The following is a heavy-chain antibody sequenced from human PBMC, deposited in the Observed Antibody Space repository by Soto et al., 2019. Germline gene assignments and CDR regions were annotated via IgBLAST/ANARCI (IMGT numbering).Heavy chain of an antibody. V-gene: IGHV1-2*04. CDR3: ARESGGAMATLDYYYFYMDV. Sequence: QVQLVQSGAEVRKPGASVTVSCRSSGDSFNDYYIHWVRQAPGQGLEWMGWINPNSGVTKYAQKLQGWVTMTRDTSIGTVYMQLSRLRSDDTAVYYCARESGGAMATLDYYYFYMDVWGTGTTVTVSS. CDR1: GDSFNDYY. CDR2: INPNSGVT. D-gene: IGHD3-16*01. J-gene: IGHJ6*03.